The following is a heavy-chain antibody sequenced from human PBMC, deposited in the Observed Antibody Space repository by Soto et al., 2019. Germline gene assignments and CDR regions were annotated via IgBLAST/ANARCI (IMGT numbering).Heavy chain of an antibody. V-gene: IGHV4-59*01. Sequence: TSETLSLTCTVSGGSISSYYWSWIRQPPGEGLEWIGYIYYSGSTNYNPSLKSRVTISVDTSRNQFSLKLSSVTAADTAVYYCARDQVYCSSTSCQGGMDYYYGMDVWGQGTTVTVSS. CDR3: ARDQVYCSSTSCQGGMDYYYGMDV. CDR2: IYYSGST. J-gene: IGHJ6*02. CDR1: GGSISSYY. D-gene: IGHD2-2*01.